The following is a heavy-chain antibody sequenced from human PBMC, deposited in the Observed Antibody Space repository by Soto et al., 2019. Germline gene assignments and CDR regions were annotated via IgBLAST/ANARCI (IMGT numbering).Heavy chain of an antibody. D-gene: IGHD6-13*01. CDR3: AKEMYRSSWSNYGMDV. V-gene: IGHV3-30*18. CDR1: GFTFSSYG. Sequence: LRLSCAASGFTFSSYGMHWVRQAPGKGLEWVAVISYDGSNKYYADPVKGRFTISRDNSKNTLYLQMNSLRAEDTAVYYCAKEMYRSSWSNYGMDVWGQGTTVTVSS. J-gene: IGHJ6*02. CDR2: ISYDGSNK.